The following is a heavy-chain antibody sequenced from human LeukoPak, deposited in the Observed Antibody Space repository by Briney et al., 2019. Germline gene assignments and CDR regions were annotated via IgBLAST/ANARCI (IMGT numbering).Heavy chain of an antibody. D-gene: IGHD2-21*02. CDR1: GYTFTGYY. J-gene: IGHJ4*02. CDR3: ARDLKAYCGRDCYPDY. CDR2: INPNSGGT. V-gene: IGHV1-2*02. Sequence: ASVKVSCKASGYTFTGYYMHWVRQAPGQGLEWMGWINPNSGGTNYAQKFQGRVTMTGDTSISTAYMELSRLRSDDTAVYYCARDLKAYCGRDCYPDYWGQGTLVTVSS.